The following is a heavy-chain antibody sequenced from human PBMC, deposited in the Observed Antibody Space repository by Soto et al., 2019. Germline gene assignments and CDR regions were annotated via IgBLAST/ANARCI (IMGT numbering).Heavy chain of an antibody. CDR2: FDPEDGET. CDR1: GYTLTELS. D-gene: IGHD6-19*01. Sequence: GASVKVSCKVSGYTLTELSMHWVRQAPGKGLEWMGGFDPEDGETIYAQKFQGRVTMTEDTSTDTAYMELSSLRSEDTAVYYCARADGSGWYWLEHYYYYMDVWGKGPTVTVSS. J-gene: IGHJ6*03. CDR3: ARADGSGWYWLEHYYYYMDV. V-gene: IGHV1-24*01.